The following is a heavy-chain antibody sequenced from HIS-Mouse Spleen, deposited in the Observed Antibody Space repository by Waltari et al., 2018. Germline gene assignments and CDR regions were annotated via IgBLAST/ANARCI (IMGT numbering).Heavy chain of an antibody. CDR1: GGSISSSIYY. D-gene: IGHD6-13*01. J-gene: IGHJ2*01. V-gene: IGHV4-39*07. Sequence: QLQLQESGPGLVKPSETLSLTCTVSGGSISSSIYYRVWFRQLPGKGLEWIGSIYYSGSTYYNPSLKSRVTISVDTSKNQFSLKLSSVTAADTAVYYCAREIPYSSSWYDWYFDLWGRGTLVTVSS. CDR2: IYYSGST. CDR3: AREIPYSSSWYDWYFDL.